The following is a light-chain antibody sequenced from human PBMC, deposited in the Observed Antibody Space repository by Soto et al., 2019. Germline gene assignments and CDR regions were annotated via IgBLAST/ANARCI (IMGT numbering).Light chain of an antibody. CDR2: GAS. CDR3: QQYGSSRWT. J-gene: IGKJ1*01. CDR1: QSVSGSY. Sequence: EIVLTQSPGTLSLSPGERATLSCRASQSVSGSYLAWYQQKPGQAPRLLIYGASSRATRIPDRFSGSGSGTDFTLTISRLEPEDFAVYYCQQYGSSRWTFGQGTKVDSK. V-gene: IGKV3-20*01.